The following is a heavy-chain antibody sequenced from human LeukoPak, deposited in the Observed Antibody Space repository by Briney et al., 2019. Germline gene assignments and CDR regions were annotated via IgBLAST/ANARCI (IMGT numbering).Heavy chain of an antibody. D-gene: IGHD5-12*01. J-gene: IGHJ6*03. CDR1: GFTFSNYW. CDR3: ARDGATFSGYDWYYYMDV. V-gene: IGHV3-7*01. Sequence: PGGSLRLSCAASGFTFSNYWMSWVRQAPGKGLEWVANIKQDGSEKYYVDSVKGRFTISRDNAKNSLYLQMNSLRAEDTAVYYCARDGATFSGYDWYYYMDVWGKETTVTVSS. CDR2: IKQDGSEK.